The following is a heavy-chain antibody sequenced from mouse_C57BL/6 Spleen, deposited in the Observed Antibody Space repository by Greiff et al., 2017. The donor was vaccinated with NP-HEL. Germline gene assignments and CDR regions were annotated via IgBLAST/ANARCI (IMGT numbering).Heavy chain of an antibody. CDR1: GFTFSDYG. V-gene: IGHV5-17*01. D-gene: IGHD2-3*01. Sequence: EVKLVESGGGLVKPGGSLKLSCAASGFTFSDYGMHWVRQAPEKGLEWVAYISSGSSTIYYADTVKGRFTISRDNAKNPLFLQMTSLRSEDTAMYYCARPGGYYNCDYWGQGTTLTVSS. CDR3: ARPGGYYNCDY. J-gene: IGHJ2*01. CDR2: ISSGSSTI.